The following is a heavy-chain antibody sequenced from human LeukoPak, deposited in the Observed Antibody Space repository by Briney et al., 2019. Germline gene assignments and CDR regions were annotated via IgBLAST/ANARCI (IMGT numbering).Heavy chain of an antibody. D-gene: IGHD3-16*01. CDR1: GDSFTDYY. CDR3: ARTREGVWGSYSP. CDR2: INPKSGGT. V-gene: IGHV1-2*02. J-gene: IGHJ4*02. Sequence: ASVKVSCKASGDSFTDYYIHWVRLAPGQGLEWMGWINPKSGGTHYAQKFQGRVSMTRDTSINTVHLELSSLKTNDTAVYYCARTREGVWGSYSPWGQGTLVTVSS.